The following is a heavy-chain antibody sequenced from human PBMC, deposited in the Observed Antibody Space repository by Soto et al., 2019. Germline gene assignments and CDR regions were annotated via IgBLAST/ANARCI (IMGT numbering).Heavy chain of an antibody. D-gene: IGHD2-15*01. CDR1: RYSISSGYY. V-gene: IGHV4-38-2*01. Sequence: PSETLSLTCGFSRYSISSGYYWGWVRQPPGKGLEWIGSIYHSGSTYYSPSFKSRVTISVDTSKNQFSLRLGSVTAADTAVYYCWLNHGGKARYFFDYWGQGALVTVYS. CDR3: WLNHGGKARYFFDY. J-gene: IGHJ4*02. CDR2: IYHSGST.